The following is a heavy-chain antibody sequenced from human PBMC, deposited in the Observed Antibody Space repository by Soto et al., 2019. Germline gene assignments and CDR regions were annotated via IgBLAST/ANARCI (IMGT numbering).Heavy chain of an antibody. CDR3: ARDRFARITIFGVDIGPFDY. Sequence: GASVKVSCKASGGTFSSYAISWVRQAPGQGLEWMGGIIPIFGTANYAQKFQGRVTITADESTSTAYMELSSLGSEDTAVYYCARDRFARITIFGVDIGPFDYWGQGTLVTVSS. CDR1: GGTFSSYA. CDR2: IIPIFGTA. V-gene: IGHV1-69*13. J-gene: IGHJ4*02. D-gene: IGHD3-3*01.